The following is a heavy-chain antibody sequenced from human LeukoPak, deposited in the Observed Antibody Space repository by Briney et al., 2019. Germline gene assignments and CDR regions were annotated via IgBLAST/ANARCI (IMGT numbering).Heavy chain of an antibody. V-gene: IGHV3-23*01. D-gene: IGHD6-19*01. CDR2: ISGSGGST. Sequence: GGSLRLSCAASGFTFSSYAMSWVRQAPGRGLEWVSAISGSGGSTYYADSVKGRFTVSRDNSKNTLYLQMNSLRAEDTAVYYCAKAVQWLIPFDYWGQGTLVTVSS. J-gene: IGHJ4*02. CDR1: GFTFSSYA. CDR3: AKAVQWLIPFDY.